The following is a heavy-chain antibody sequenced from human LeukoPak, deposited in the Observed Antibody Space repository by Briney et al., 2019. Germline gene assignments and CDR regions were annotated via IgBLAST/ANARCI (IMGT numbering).Heavy chain of an antibody. Sequence: SETLSLTCTVSGGSISSYYWSWIRQPPGKGLEWIGYIYYSGSTNYNPSLKSRVTISVDTSKNQFSLKLSSVTAADTAVYYCARQDFWIVYLELCYFDNWAREPWSPSPQ. CDR1: GGSISSYY. CDR2: IYYSGST. CDR3: ARQDFWIVYLELCYFDN. D-gene: IGHD3-3*01. J-gene: IGHJ4*02. V-gene: IGHV4-59*08.